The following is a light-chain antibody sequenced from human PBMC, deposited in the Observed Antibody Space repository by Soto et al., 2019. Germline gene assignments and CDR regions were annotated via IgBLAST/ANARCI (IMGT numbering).Light chain of an antibody. J-gene: IGKJ2*01. V-gene: IGKV1-5*01. CDR2: DAS. CDR1: QSISSW. Sequence: DIQMTQSPSTLSASVGDRVTITCRASQSISSWLSWYQQKPEKAPKLLIYDASSLESGVPSRISGSRSGAEFTLTLSSLQPDDFATYYCQQYNSYSMYTFGEGTKLEIK. CDR3: QQYNSYSMYT.